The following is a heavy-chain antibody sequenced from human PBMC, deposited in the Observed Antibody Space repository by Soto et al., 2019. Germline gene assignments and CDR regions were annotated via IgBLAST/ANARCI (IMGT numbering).Heavy chain of an antibody. CDR3: ARHSATYYDFDY. CDR1: GGSTSIGTDY. D-gene: IGHD1-26*01. CDR2: IHYSGST. J-gene: IGHJ4*02. V-gene: IGHV4-39*01. Sequence: SETLSLTCDVSGGSTSIGTDYWGWIRQPPGKGLEWIGNIHYSGSTNYNPSLKSRVTISVDTSKNQFSLKLSSVTAADTAVYYCARHSATYYDFDYWGQGTLVTVSS.